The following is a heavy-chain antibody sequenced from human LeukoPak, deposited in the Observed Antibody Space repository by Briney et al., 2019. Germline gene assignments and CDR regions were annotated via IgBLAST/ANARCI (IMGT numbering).Heavy chain of an antibody. V-gene: IGHV3-30*03. J-gene: IGHJ4*02. CDR3: ARGDYVGYYLDY. Sequence: GGSLRLSCAASGFTFSSYGMHWVRQAPGKGLEWVAVISYDGSNKYYADSVKGRFTISRDNSKNTLYLQMNSLRAEDTAVYYCARGDYVGYYLDYWGQGTLVTVSS. CDR2: ISYDGSNK. D-gene: IGHD4-17*01. CDR1: GFTFSSYG.